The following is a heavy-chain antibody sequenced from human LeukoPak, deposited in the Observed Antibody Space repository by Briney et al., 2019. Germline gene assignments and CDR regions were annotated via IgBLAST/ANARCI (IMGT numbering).Heavy chain of an antibody. Sequence: SETLSLTCAVYGGSFSGYYWSWIRQPPGKGLEWIGEINHSGSTNYNPSLKSRVTISVDTSKNQFSLKLSFVTAADTAVYYCARGGSGWYEGYNWFDPWGQGTLVTVSS. J-gene: IGHJ5*02. CDR1: GGSFSGYY. D-gene: IGHD6-19*01. CDR3: ARGGSGWYEGYNWFDP. V-gene: IGHV4-34*01. CDR2: INHSGST.